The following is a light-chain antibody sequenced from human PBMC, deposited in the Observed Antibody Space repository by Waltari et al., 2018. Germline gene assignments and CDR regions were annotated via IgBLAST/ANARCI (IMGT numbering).Light chain of an antibody. CDR2: GNF. Sequence: QSVLTQPPSVSGAPGQGVTISCTGSSSNIGANFDVHWYQHLPGTAPRLLIYGNFNRPSGVPDRFSGSKSGTSASLAITGLQAEDEANYYCQSYDSSLSLVVFGGGTKLTVL. J-gene: IGLJ2*01. CDR3: QSYDSSLSLVV. CDR1: SSNIGANFD. V-gene: IGLV1-40*01.